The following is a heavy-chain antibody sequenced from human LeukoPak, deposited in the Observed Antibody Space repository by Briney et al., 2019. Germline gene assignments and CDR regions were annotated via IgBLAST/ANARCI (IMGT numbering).Heavy chain of an antibody. CDR1: GFTFSYYG. CDR3: AKSHLPNTYSGTYYCDY. CDR2: IRYDETKT. D-gene: IGHD1-26*01. J-gene: IGHJ4*02. Sequence: GGSLRLSCAASGFTFSYYGMHWVRQAPGNGLEWVAFIRYDETKTYFGDSVKGRFSISRDNSKNTVYLQMNSLRAEDTAMYYCAKSHLPNTYSGTYYCDYWGQGTLVTVSS. V-gene: IGHV3-30*02.